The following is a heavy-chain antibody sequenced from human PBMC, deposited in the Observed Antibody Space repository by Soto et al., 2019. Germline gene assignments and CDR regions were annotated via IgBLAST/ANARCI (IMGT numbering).Heavy chain of an antibody. CDR3: ARDWGTGYNRFDP. J-gene: IGHJ5*02. V-gene: IGHV4-38-2*02. CDR1: GWSISSGYD. Sequence: SETLSLTCAVSGWSISSGYDWAWIRQSPGKGLEWIGSSDHSGSTSYNAFLKSRVTISIDASKNQFSLNLTSVTAADTAVYYCARDWGTGYNRFDPWGQGNLVTVYS. CDR2: SDHSGST. D-gene: IGHD1-1*01.